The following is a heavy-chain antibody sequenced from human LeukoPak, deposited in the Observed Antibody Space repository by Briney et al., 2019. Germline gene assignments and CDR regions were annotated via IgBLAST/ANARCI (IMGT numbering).Heavy chain of an antibody. D-gene: IGHD1-1*01. V-gene: IGHV3-49*04. CDR2: IRSKAYGGTT. CDR1: GFTFGDYA. Sequence: QPGGSLRLSCTASGFTFGDYAMSWVRQAPGKGLEWVGFIRSKAYGGTTEYAASVKGRFTISRDDSKSIAYLQMNSLKTEDTAVYYCTRDRERFAFDIWGQGTMVTVSS. CDR3: TRDRERFAFDI. J-gene: IGHJ3*02.